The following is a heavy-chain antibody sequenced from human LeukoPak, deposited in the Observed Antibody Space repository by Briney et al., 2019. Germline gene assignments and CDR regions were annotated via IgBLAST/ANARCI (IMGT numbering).Heavy chain of an antibody. D-gene: IGHD3-10*01. V-gene: IGHV1-2*02. CDR2: MNPNSGVT. Sequence: ASVKVSCKTSGYTFTGYYIHWVRQAPGQGLEWMEWMNPNSGVTNYAQKFQDRVTMTRDTSISTAYMDLSRLRSDDTAIYYCARAFGGSGNYYSVIWDFWGQGTLVTVSS. CDR1: GYTFTGYY. J-gene: IGHJ4*02. CDR3: ARAFGGSGNYYSVIWDF.